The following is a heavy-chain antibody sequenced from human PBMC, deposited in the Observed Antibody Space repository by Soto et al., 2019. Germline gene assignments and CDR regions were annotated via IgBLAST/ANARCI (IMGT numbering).Heavy chain of an antibody. CDR2: IYYSGTT. CDR3: ARSGSGSGWL. Sequence: PSETLSLTCTVSGGSVNSGRYYWSWIRQPPGKGLEWIGYIYYSGTTKYNPSLKSRVTISVDTSKSQFSLELSSVTAADTAVYYCARSGSGSGWLGGQGTLVTVSS. V-gene: IGHV4-61*01. D-gene: IGHD6-19*01. CDR1: GGSVNSGRYY. J-gene: IGHJ4*02.